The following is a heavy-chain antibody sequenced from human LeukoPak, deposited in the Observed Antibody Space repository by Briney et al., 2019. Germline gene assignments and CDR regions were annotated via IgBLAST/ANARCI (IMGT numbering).Heavy chain of an antibody. V-gene: IGHV3-30*04. CDR3: ARQTYDSSGYPFDY. CDR2: ISYDGSNK. J-gene: IGHJ4*02. CDR1: GFTFSSYA. Sequence: GGSLRLSCAASGFTFSSYAMHWVRQAPGKGLEWVAVISYDGSNKYYADSVKGRFTISRDNSKNTLYLQMNSLRAEDTAVYHCARQTYDSSGYPFDYWGQGTLVTVSS. D-gene: IGHD3-22*01.